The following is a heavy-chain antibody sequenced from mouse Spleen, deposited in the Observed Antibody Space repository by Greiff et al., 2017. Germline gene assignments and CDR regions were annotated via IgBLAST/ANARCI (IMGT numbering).Heavy chain of an antibody. V-gene: IGHV14-3*01. Sequence: VQLKESVAELVRPGASVKLSCTASGFNIKNTYKHWVQQRPEQGLEWIGRIDPANGNTKYAPKFQGKATITADTSSNTAYLQLSSLTSEDTAIYYCAREVRAYYAMDYWGQGTSVTVSS. CDR1: GFNIKNTY. D-gene: IGHD2-14*01. CDR3: AREVRAYYAMDY. CDR2: IDPANGNT. J-gene: IGHJ4*01.